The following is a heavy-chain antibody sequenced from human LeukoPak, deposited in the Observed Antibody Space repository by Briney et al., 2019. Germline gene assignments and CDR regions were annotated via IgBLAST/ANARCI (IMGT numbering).Heavy chain of an antibody. CDR2: INWNGGNI. CDR1: GFTFDDYG. J-gene: IGHJ3*02. Sequence: GGSLRLSCAASGFTFDDYGMSWVRQAPGKGLEWVSGINWNGGNIGYADSVKGRFTISRDNAKNSLYLQMNSLRAEDTALYYCARDSAPLEDAFDIWGQGTMVTVSS. V-gene: IGHV3-20*04. CDR3: ARDSAPLEDAFDI. D-gene: IGHD3-10*01.